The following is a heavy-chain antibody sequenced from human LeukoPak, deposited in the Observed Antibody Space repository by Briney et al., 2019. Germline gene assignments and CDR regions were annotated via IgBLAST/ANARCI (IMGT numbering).Heavy chain of an antibody. CDR3: ARRYSSSWSSAFDI. D-gene: IGHD6-13*01. Sequence: GESLKISCKGSGYSFSSYWIGWVRQMPGKGLEWMGIIHPGDSDTRYSPSFQGQVTISADKSISTAYLQWSSLKASDTAMYYCARRYSSSWSSAFDIWGQGTMVTVSS. CDR1: GYSFSSYW. V-gene: IGHV5-51*01. J-gene: IGHJ3*02. CDR2: IHPGDSDT.